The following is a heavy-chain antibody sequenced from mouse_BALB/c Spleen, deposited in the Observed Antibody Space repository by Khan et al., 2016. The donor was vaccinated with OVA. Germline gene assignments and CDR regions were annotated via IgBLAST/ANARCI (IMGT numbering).Heavy chain of an antibody. Sequence: EVQLVETGPGLVKPSQSLSLICTVTGYPITSDYAWNWIRQFPGNKLEWMGFISYSGNTNYNPSLKSRISITRDTSKNQFFLHLNSVTTEDTATYYCARVYGGDFDYWGQGTTLTVSS. CDR3: ARVYGGDFDY. CDR1: GYPITSDYA. D-gene: IGHD1-1*01. J-gene: IGHJ2*01. V-gene: IGHV3-2*02. CDR2: ISYSGNT.